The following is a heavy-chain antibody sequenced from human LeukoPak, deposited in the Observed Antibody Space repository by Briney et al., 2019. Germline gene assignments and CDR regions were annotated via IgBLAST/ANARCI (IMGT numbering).Heavy chain of an antibody. V-gene: IGHV3-23*01. CDR3: AKDIAYCGGDCYPYYYGMDV. CDR1: GFTFSSYA. D-gene: IGHD2-21*02. Sequence: SGGSLRLSCAASGFTFSSYAMSWVRQAPGKGLEWVSIISGSGAGTYYADSVKGRFTISRDNAKNSPYLQMNSLRAEDTALYYCAKDIAYCGGDCYPYYYGMDVWGQGTTVTVSS. J-gene: IGHJ6*02. CDR2: ISGSGAGT.